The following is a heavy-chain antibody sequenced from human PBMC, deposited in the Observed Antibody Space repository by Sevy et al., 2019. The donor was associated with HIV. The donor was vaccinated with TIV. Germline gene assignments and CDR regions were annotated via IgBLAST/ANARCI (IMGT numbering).Heavy chain of an antibody. J-gene: IGHJ3*02. CDR1: GFTFSNYA. V-gene: IGHV3-23*01. D-gene: IGHD3-22*01. Sequence: GGSLRLSCVASGFTFSNYAMNWVRQAPGKGLEWVSTIFRGGDGTYYADSVKGRFTISRDNSKDTVYLQLSSLRADDTAVYYCVGALYDSSGSFDALDIWGQGTMVTVS. CDR3: VGALYDSSGSFDALDI. CDR2: IFRGGDGT.